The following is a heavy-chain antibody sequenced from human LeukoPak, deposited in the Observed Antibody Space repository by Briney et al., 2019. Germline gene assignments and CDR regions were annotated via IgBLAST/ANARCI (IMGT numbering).Heavy chain of an antibody. V-gene: IGHV4-59*01. CDR3: ARAARYCTGGSCWDY. J-gene: IGHJ4*02. CDR2: SYYGGNT. CDR1: GDSISSYY. Sequence: SETLSLTCAVSGDSISSYYWSWIRQPPGKGLEWIGYSYYGGNTNYNPSLKSRVTISVDTSKSQFSLKLTSVTAADTAIYYCARAARYCTGGSCWDYWGQGTLVTVSS. D-gene: IGHD2-15*01.